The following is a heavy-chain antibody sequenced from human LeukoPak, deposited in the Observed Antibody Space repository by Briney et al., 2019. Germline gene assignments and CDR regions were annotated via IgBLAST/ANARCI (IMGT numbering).Heavy chain of an antibody. CDR1: GGSFSSYY. CDR3: ASQNTIFGDGAFDI. J-gene: IGHJ3*02. CDR2: IYYSGST. D-gene: IGHD3-9*01. Sequence: SETLSLTCTVSGGSFSSYYWSWIRQPPGKGLEWIGYIYYSGSTNYNPSLKSRVTISVDTSKNQFSLKLSSVTAADTAVYYCASQNTIFGDGAFDIWGQGTMVTVSS. V-gene: IGHV4-59*01.